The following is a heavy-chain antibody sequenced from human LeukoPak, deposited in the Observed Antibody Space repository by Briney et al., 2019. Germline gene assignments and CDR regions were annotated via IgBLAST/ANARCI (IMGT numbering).Heavy chain of an antibody. V-gene: IGHV4-39*07. Sequence: SETLSLTCTVSGGSISSSTYYWGWIRQPPGKGLEWIGSIYYSGSTYYNPSLKSRVTISVDTSKNQFSLKLSSVTAADTAVYYCARDTGYFGKDYDYWGQGTLVTVSS. CDR1: GGSISSSTYY. CDR2: IYYSGST. CDR3: ARDTGYFGKDYDY. J-gene: IGHJ4*02. D-gene: IGHD3-22*01.